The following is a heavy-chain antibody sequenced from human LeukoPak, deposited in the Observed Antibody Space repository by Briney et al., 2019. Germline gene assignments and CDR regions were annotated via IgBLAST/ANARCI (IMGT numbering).Heavy chain of an antibody. V-gene: IGHV3-30*03. Sequence: PGGSLRLSCAASGFTFSRYGTHWVRQAPGKGLEWEAVISYDGSNKYYADSVKGRFTTSRDNSKNTLYLQMNSLRAEDTAVYYCASSLPRYSSSWYLFNYWGQGTLVTVSS. CDR1: GFTFSRYG. CDR2: ISYDGSNK. CDR3: ASSLPRYSSSWYLFNY. D-gene: IGHD6-13*01. J-gene: IGHJ4*02.